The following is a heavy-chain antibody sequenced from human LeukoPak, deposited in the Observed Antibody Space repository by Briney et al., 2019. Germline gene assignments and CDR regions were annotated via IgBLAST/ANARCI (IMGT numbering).Heavy chain of an antibody. V-gene: IGHV1-69*13. Sequence: ASVKVSCKASGGTFSSYAISWVRQAPGQGLEWMGGIIPIFGTANYAQKFQGRVTITADESTSTAYMELSSLRSEDTAVYYCARDIFGELLPNWFDPWGQGTLVTVSS. CDR3: ARDIFGELLPNWFDP. D-gene: IGHD3-10*01. CDR2: IIPIFGTA. CDR1: GGTFSSYA. J-gene: IGHJ5*02.